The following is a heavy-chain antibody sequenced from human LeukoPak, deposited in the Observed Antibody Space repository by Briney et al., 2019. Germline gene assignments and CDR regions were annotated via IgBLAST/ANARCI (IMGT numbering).Heavy chain of an antibody. CDR1: GGSMTNNTFY. CDR3: ARVLIWFGQLQNWFDP. J-gene: IGHJ5*02. Sequence: PSETLSLTCTVSGGSMTNNTFYWGWIRQPPGKGLEWIGSIYHTGPTYYNPSLKSRVTISVDTSKNQFSLKLSSVTAADTAVYYRARVLIWFGQLQNWFDPWGPGTLVTVSS. V-gene: IGHV4-39*07. D-gene: IGHD3-10*01. CDR2: IYHTGPT.